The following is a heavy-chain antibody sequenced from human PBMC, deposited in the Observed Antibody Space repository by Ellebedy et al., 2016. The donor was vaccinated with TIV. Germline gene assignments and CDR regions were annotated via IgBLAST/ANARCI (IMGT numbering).Heavy chain of an antibody. CDR1: DGSFGGYY. V-gene: IGHV4-34*01. CDR3: AIRWGFYDY. CDR2: VHHSGST. D-gene: IGHD7-27*01. Sequence: MPSETLSLTCSCNLYDGSFGGYYWSWVRQSPGKGLGWIGEVHHSGSTHYSPSLKSRVTISEYRSKNHLSLKSTSVTAAETAVYYCAIRWGFYDYWGQGTLVIVSS. J-gene: IGHJ4*02.